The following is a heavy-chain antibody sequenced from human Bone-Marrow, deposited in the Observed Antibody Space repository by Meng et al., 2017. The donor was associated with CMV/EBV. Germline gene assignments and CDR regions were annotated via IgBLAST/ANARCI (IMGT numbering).Heavy chain of an antibody. CDR2: IYSGGST. V-gene: IGHV3-53*01. D-gene: IGHD6-13*01. J-gene: IGHJ6*01. Sequence: GGSLRLSCAASGFTVSSNYMSWVRQAPGKGLEWVSVIYSGGSTYYADSVKGRFTIPRDNSKNTLYLQMNSLRAEDTAVYYCAREFISGRSSSWYPYYYYGMDVWGQGTTVTVSS. CDR1: GFTVSSNY. CDR3: AREFISGRSSSWYPYYYYGMDV.